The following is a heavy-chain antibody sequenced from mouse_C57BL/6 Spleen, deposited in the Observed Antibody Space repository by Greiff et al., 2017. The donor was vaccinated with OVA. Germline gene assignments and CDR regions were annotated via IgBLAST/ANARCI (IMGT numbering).Heavy chain of an antibody. D-gene: IGHD1-1*01. J-gene: IGHJ1*03. CDR2: IYPGSGST. Sequence: VKLQQPGAELVKPGASVKMSCKASGYTFTSYWINWVKQRPGQGLEWIGDIYPGSGSTNYNEKFKGKATLTVDTSSSTAYMQLSSRTSEDSAVYYCAITSSYYYADFDVWGTGTTVTVSS. CDR3: AITSSYYYADFDV. CDR1: GYTFTSYW. V-gene: IGHV1-55*01.